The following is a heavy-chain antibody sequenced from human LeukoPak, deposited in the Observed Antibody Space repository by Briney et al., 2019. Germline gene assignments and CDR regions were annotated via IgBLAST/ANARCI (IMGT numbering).Heavy chain of an antibody. CDR1: GGSIRINN. CDR2: LYYSGST. D-gene: IGHD3-10*01. J-gene: IGHJ4*02. V-gene: IGHV4-59*01. CDR3: ARALGPYGSGSSYYFDY. Sequence: PSETLSDSCIHSGGSIRINNWSCMPHPPRKRVGCVAYLYYSGSTKYNPSVKSRVTISVDTSKNQFSLKLNSATAADTAVYYCARALGPYGSGSSYYFDYWGQGTLLTVSS.